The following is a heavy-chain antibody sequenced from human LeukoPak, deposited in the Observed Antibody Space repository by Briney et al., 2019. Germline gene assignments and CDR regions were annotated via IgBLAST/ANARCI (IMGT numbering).Heavy chain of an antibody. J-gene: IGHJ4*02. Sequence: SESLSLTCTVSGGSISSYYWSWIRQPPGKGLEWIGYLYYSGSAKYNPSLKSRVTISVDTSENHFSLKLSSVTAADTAVYYCARKGSGTYSPFDYWGPGTLVTVSS. CDR2: LYYSGSA. D-gene: IGHD1-26*01. V-gene: IGHV4-59*01. CDR1: GGSISSYY. CDR3: ARKGSGTYSPFDY.